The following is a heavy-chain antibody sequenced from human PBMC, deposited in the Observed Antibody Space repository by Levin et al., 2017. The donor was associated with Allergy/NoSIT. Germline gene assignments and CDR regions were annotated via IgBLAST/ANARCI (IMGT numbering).Heavy chain of an antibody. J-gene: IGHJ4*02. CDR2: IYYSGST. Sequence: GSLRLSCTVSGGSISSSSYYWGWNRQPPGKGLEWIGSIYYSGSTYYNPSLKSRVTISVDTSKNQFSLKLSSVTAADTAVYYCARVVGGYYYYFDYWGQGTLVTVSS. V-gene: IGHV4-39*07. CDR3: ARVVGGYYYYFDY. CDR1: GGSISSSSYY. D-gene: IGHD3-22*01.